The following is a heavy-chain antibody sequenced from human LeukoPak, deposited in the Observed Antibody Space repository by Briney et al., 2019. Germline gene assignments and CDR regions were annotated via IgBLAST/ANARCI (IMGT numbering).Heavy chain of an antibody. CDR1: GGSISSSSYY. CDR2: IYYSGCT. Sequence: PSETLSLTCTVSGGSISSSSYYWGWIRQPPGKGLEWIGSIYYSGCTYYNPSLKSRVTISVDTSKNQFSLKLSSVTAADTAVYYCARDGHKAHRTYYDFWSGYYLANWFDPWGQGTLVTVSS. CDR3: ARDGHKAHRTYYDFWSGYYLANWFDP. V-gene: IGHV4-39*07. D-gene: IGHD3-3*01. J-gene: IGHJ5*02.